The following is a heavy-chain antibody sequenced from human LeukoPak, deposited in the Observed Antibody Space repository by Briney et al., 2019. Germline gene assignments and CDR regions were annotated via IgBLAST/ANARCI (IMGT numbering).Heavy chain of an antibody. J-gene: IGHJ4*02. CDR2: IQSDGGNK. D-gene: IGHD3-3*01. Sequence: GGSLRLSCAASGFAFEHYGMHWVRQAPGKGLQWVAYIQSDGGNKVYAESVKGRFTISRDNSKNTLYVQMSSLRAEDTAVYYFPDFWGDIPYWGQGTLVAVSS. CDR1: GFAFEHYG. V-gene: IGHV3-30*02. CDR3: PDFWGDIPY.